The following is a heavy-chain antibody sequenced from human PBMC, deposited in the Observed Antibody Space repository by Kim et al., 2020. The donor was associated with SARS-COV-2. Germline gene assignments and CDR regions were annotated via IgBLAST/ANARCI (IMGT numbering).Heavy chain of an antibody. J-gene: IGHJ4*02. D-gene: IGHD3-10*01. CDR2: ISYDGSNK. CDR1: GFTFSSYG. V-gene: IGHV3-30*18. CDR3: AKDTRGYYYGSGSYSSWGYFDY. Sequence: GGSLRLSCAASGFTFSSYGMHWVRQAPGKGLEWVAVISYDGSNKYYADSVKGRFTISRDNSKNTLYLQMNSLRAEDTAVYYCAKDTRGYYYGSGSYSSWGYFDYWGQGTLVTVSS.